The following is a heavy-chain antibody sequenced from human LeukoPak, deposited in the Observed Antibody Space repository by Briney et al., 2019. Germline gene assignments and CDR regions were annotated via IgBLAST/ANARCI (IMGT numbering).Heavy chain of an antibody. CDR3: ARGGDSSSWYGWFDP. CDR2: INPNSGVT. D-gene: IGHD6-13*01. Sequence: ASVKVSCKASGYTFTDYYMHWVRQAPGQGLEWMGWINPNSGVTMYAQNFQGRVTMTRDTSISTAYVDLSRLRSDDTAVYYCARGGDSSSWYGWFDPWGQGTLVTVSS. V-gene: IGHV1-2*02. J-gene: IGHJ5*02. CDR1: GYTFTDYY.